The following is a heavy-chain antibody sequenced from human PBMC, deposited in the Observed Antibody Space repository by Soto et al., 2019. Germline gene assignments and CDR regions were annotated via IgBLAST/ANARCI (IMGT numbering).Heavy chain of an antibody. Sequence: QVQLQESGPGLVKPSETLSLTCTVSGGSISSYYWSWIRQPAGKGLEWIGRIYTSGSTNYNPSLKSRVTMSVDTSKNQFSLKLSSVTAADTAVYYCARDHLVYSSGWYKVFDWFDPWGQGTLVTVSS. D-gene: IGHD6-19*01. CDR1: GGSISSYY. CDR2: IYTSGST. CDR3: ARDHLVYSSGWYKVFDWFDP. J-gene: IGHJ5*02. V-gene: IGHV4-4*07.